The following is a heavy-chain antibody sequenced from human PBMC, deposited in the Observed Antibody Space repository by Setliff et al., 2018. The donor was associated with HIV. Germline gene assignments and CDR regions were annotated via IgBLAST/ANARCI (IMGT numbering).Heavy chain of an antibody. CDR3: ARLEKLDDISYFDY. Sequence: SETLSLTCTVSGVSVSSGGYYWSWIRQHPGKGLEWIGYVYHTATTYFNPSLKSRVTISVDTSKNQFSLKLSSVTAADTAVYFCARLEKLDDISYFDYWGQGTLVTVSS. CDR2: VYHTATT. CDR1: GVSVSSGGYY. D-gene: IGHD3-3*02. J-gene: IGHJ4*02. V-gene: IGHV4-31*03.